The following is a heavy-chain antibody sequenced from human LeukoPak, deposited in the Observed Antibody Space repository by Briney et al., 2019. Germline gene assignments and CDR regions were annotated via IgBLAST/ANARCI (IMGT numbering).Heavy chain of an antibody. Sequence: ASVKVSCKASGYTFTGYYMHWVRQAPGQGLEWMGLINSNSGGTNYAQKFQGRVTMTRDTSISTAYMELSSLRSDDTAVYYCARDSSWYWGQGTLVTVSS. CDR3: ARDSSWY. CDR1: GYTFTGYY. V-gene: IGHV1-2*02. CDR2: INSNSGGT. J-gene: IGHJ4*02.